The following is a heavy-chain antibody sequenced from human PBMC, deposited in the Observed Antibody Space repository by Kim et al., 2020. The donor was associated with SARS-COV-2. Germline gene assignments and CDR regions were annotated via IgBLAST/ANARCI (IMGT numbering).Heavy chain of an antibody. CDR1: GGSISSSSYY. CDR2: IYYSGST. D-gene: IGHD1-26*01. J-gene: IGHJ4*02. V-gene: IGHV4-39*01. CDR3: ARFRGSYYYFDY. Sequence: SETLSLTCTVSGGSISSSSYYWGWIRQPPGKGLEWIGSIYYSGSTYYNPSLKSRVTISVDTSKNQFSLKLSSVTAADTAVYYCARFRGSYYYFDYWGQGTLVTVSS.